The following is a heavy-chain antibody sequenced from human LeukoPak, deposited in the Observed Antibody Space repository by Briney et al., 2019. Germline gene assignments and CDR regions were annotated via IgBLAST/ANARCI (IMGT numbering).Heavy chain of an antibody. J-gene: IGHJ5*02. V-gene: IGHV3-21*01. CDR3: ALGGYCSGGSCYPTGWNWFDP. Sequence: GGSLRLSCAASGFTFSSYSMNWVRQAPGKGLEWVSSISSSSSYIYYADSVKGRFTISRDNAKNSLYLQMNSLRAEDTAVYYCALGGYCSGGSCYPTGWNWFDPWGQGTLVTVPS. D-gene: IGHD2-15*01. CDR1: GFTFSSYS. CDR2: ISSSSSYI.